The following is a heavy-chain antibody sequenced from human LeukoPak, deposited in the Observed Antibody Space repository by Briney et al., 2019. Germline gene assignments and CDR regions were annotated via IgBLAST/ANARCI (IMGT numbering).Heavy chain of an antibody. D-gene: IGHD2-15*01. CDR2: ISGSGGST. CDR3: ARDLVVADMTYFDL. J-gene: IGHJ2*01. Sequence: GGSLRLSCAASGFTFSSYAMSCVRQALGKGLEGVSAISGSGGSTYYADSVKGRFSIFRDNSKNTLSLQMNSLRAEDTAVYYCARDLVVADMTYFDLWGRGTLVTVSS. CDR1: GFTFSSYA. V-gene: IGHV3-23*01.